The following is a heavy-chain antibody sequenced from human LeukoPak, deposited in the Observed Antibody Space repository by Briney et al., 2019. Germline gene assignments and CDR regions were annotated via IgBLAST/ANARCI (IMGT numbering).Heavy chain of an antibody. CDR3: ARRAGDYSHPYDY. J-gene: IGHJ4*02. D-gene: IGHD3-22*01. CDR1: GFTFSSYA. Sequence: GGSLRLSCAVSGFTFSSYAMHWVRQAPGKGLEWVAAISYDGSIKYSADSVKGRFTISRDNFKNALYLQMNSLRAEDTAVYYCARRAGDYSHPYDYWGQGILVTVSS. V-gene: IGHV3-30*04. CDR2: ISYDGSIK.